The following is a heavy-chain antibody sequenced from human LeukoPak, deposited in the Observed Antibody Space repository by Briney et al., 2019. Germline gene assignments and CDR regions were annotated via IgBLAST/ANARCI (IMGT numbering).Heavy chain of an antibody. Sequence: PSETLSLTCTVSGGSISSYYWSWIRQPAGKGLEWIGHIYTSGSTNYNPSLKSRVTMSIDTSKNQFPLKLSSVTAADTAVYYCARAGYYYATREYYFDYWGQGTLVTVSS. CDR3: ARAGYYYATREYYFDY. V-gene: IGHV4-4*07. CDR2: IYTSGST. J-gene: IGHJ4*02. D-gene: IGHD3-10*01. CDR1: GGSISSYY.